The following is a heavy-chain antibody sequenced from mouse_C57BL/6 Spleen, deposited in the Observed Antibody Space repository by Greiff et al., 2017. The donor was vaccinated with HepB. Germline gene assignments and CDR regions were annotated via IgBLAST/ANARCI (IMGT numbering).Heavy chain of an antibody. D-gene: IGHD2-3*01. Sequence: QVQLKQPGAELVRPGSSVKLSCKASGYTFTSYWMDWVKQRPGQGLEWIGNIYPSDSETHYNQKFKDKATLTVDKSSSTAYMQLSSLTSEDSAVYYCARGGRNGYYGFAYWGQGTLVTVSA. CDR3: ARGGRNGYYGFAY. V-gene: IGHV1-61*01. CDR1: GYTFTSYW. CDR2: IYPSDSET. J-gene: IGHJ3*01.